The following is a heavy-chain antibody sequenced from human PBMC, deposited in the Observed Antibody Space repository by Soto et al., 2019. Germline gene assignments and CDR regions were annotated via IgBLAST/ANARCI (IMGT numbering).Heavy chain of an antibody. CDR3: ARGDGTYYDFWSGYSTSLIHYMDV. CDR1: GGSLSGYY. D-gene: IGHD3-3*01. J-gene: IGHJ6*03. CDR2: INHSGST. Sequence: QVQLQQWGAGLLKPSETVSLTCAVYGGSLSGYYWIWIRQSPGKGLEWIGEINHSGSTNYSPSLKNRVSMSVDTFKKQFALKLSSVTAADTAVYFCARGDGTYYDFWSGYSTSLIHYMDVWGKGTPVTVSS. V-gene: IGHV4-34*01.